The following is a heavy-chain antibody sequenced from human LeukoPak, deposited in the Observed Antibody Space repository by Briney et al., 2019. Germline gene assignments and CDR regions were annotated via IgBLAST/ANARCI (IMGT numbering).Heavy chain of an antibody. CDR1: GFTFSSYW. Sequence: GGSLRLSCAASGFTFSSYWMSWVRQAPGKGLQWVANIKQDGSDKYYVDSVKGRFTISRDNAKNSLNLQMSSLKAEDTAVYYCAREGLWVGPDSGKTRHPYWEIWGQGTMVTVSS. J-gene: IGHJ3*02. D-gene: IGHD2-21*01. CDR2: IKQDGSDK. CDR3: AREGLWVGPDSGKTRHPYWEI. V-gene: IGHV3-7*04.